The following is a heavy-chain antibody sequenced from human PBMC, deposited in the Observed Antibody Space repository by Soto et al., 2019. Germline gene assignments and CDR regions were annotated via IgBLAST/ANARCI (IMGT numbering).Heavy chain of an antibody. CDR1: GFTASNNY. CDR2: IYSGGYT. J-gene: IGHJ4*02. D-gene: IGHD6-25*01. V-gene: IGHV3-53*01. CDR3: ATQRGGGGY. Sequence: EVQLVESGGGLIQPGGSLRLSCAVSGFTASNNYMSWVRQAPGKGLEGVSVIYSGGYTAYGDSVKGRFTISRDNSKNTLYLQRKRLGADARAVFYGATQRGGGGYWGQGTLVTVSS.